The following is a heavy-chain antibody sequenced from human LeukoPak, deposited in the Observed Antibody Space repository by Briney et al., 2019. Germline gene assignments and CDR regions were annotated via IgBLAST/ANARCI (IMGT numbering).Heavy chain of an antibody. Sequence: SGPTLVNPTETLTLTCTVSGFSLSTSRMGVGWIRQPPGKALEWLALIYWDDDRRYSPSLRSRLTITKDTSKNQVVLTMTNMDPVDTATYYCAHVSWPSGHCDYWGQGTLVTVSS. CDR3: AHVSWPSGHCDY. CDR2: IYWDDDR. V-gene: IGHV2-5*02. J-gene: IGHJ4*02. D-gene: IGHD6-19*01. CDR1: GFSLSTSRMG.